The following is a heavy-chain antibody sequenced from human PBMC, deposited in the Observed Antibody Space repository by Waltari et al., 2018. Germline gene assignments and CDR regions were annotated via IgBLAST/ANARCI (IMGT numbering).Heavy chain of an antibody. CDR3: AGYRSYYYGMDV. CDR1: GGSFSGYY. V-gene: IGHV4-34*01. Sequence: QVQLQQWGAGLLKPSETLSLPCAVYGGSFSGYYWSWIRQPPGKGLEWIGEINHSGSTNYNPSLKSRVTISVDTSKNQFSLKLSSVTAADTAVYYCAGYRSYYYGMDVWGQGTTVTVSS. CDR2: INHSGST. D-gene: IGHD3-16*02. J-gene: IGHJ6*02.